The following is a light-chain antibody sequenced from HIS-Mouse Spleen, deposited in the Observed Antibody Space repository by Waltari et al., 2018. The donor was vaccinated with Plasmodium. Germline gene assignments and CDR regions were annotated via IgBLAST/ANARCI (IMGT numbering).Light chain of an antibody. J-gene: IGKJ4*01. CDR2: DAS. Sequence: EIVLTQSPPTLSLSPGERAPLSCRASQSVSSYLAWYQQKPGQAPRLLIYDASNRATGIPARFSGSGSGTDFTLTISSLEPEDFAVYYCQQRSNWTRVLTFGGGTKVEIK. CDR1: QSVSSY. V-gene: IGKV3-11*01. CDR3: QQRSNWTRVLT.